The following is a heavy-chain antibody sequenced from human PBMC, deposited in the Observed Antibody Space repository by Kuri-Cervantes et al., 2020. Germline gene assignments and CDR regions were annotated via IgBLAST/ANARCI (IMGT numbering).Heavy chain of an antibody. Sequence: SLKISCAATGFTFEDYAMHWVRQAPGKGLEWVSSISWNSVNIGYADAVKGRLTISRDNAKNSLYLQMNSLRADDTALYYCAKDIDSSESSAIDYWGQGTLVTVSS. J-gene: IGHJ4*02. CDR2: ISWNSVNI. V-gene: IGHV3-9*01. D-gene: IGHD3-22*01. CDR1: GFTFEDYA. CDR3: AKDIDSSESSAIDY.